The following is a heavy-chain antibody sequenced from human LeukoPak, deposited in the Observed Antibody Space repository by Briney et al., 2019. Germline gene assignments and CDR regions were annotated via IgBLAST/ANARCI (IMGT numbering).Heavy chain of an antibody. V-gene: IGHV3-30*18. CDR1: GFTFSSYG. J-gene: IGHJ3*02. CDR3: ANGGHYYYDSSGYYHAFDI. Sequence: GGSLRLSCAASGFTFSSYGMHWVRQAPGKGLEWVAVISYDGRNKYYADSVKGRFTISRDNSKNTLYLQMNSLRAEDTAVYYCANGGHYYYDSSGYYHAFDIWGQGTMVTVSS. CDR2: ISYDGRNK. D-gene: IGHD3-22*01.